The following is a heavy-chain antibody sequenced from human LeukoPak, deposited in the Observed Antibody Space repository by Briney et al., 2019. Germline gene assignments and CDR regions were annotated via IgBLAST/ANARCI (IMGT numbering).Heavy chain of an antibody. CDR1: GFTFDDYA. CDR2: ISWNSGSI. D-gene: IGHD5-12*01. V-gene: IGHV3-9*01. Sequence: GGSLRLSCAASGFTFDDYATHWVRQAPGKGLEWVSGISWNSGSIGYADSVKGRFTISRDNAKISLYLQMNSLRAEDTAMYYCARGRYSGTTYYFDYWGLGTLVTVSS. J-gene: IGHJ4*02. CDR3: ARGRYSGTTYYFDY.